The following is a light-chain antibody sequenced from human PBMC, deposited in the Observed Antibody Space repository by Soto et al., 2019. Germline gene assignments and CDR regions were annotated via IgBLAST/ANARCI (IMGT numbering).Light chain of an antibody. CDR1: QTLTNNY. Sequence: EIMLTQSPGTLSLSPGESATLSCRASQTLTNNYLAWYQQKPGQAPRVLIYGASYRATGIPVRFSGSGSGTDFALTISRLAPDDFGVYSCQQYGSFPITFGQGPRLEMK. V-gene: IGKV3-20*01. CDR3: QQYGSFPIT. J-gene: IGKJ5*01. CDR2: GAS.